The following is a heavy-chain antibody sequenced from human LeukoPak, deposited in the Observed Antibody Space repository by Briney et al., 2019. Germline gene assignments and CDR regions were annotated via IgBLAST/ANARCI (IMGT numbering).Heavy chain of an antibody. CDR2: INHSGST. CDR1: GGSFSGYY. Sequence: PSETLSLTCAVYGGSFSGYYWSWIRQPPGKGLEWIGEINHSGSTNYNPSLKSRVTISVDTSKNQFSLKLSSVTAPETAVYYFARGRSLGGYSYYYYYGMDVWGQGTTVTVSS. J-gene: IGHJ6*02. D-gene: IGHD3-22*01. V-gene: IGHV4-34*01. CDR3: ARGRSLGGYSYYYYYGMDV.